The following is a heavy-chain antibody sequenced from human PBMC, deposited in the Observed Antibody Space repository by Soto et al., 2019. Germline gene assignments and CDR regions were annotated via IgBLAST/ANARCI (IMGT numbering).Heavy chain of an antibody. Sequence: QVQLVQSGAEVKKPGASLKVSCKASGYTFSNFGFSWVRQAPGQGLEWIGWINPDNGDTNYGQKFQGRATMTTDTFTNTAYMEVRGLRSDDTAVYYCARGVRVSAYLDYYIDVWGEGTKVTVSS. J-gene: IGHJ6*03. V-gene: IGHV1-18*01. CDR3: ARGVRVSAYLDYYIDV. CDR1: GYTFSNFG. CDR2: INPDNGDT. D-gene: IGHD3-10*02.